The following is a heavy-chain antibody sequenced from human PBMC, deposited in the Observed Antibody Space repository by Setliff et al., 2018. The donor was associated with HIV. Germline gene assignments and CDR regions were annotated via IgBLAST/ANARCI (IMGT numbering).Heavy chain of an antibody. D-gene: IGHD6-13*01. CDR3: ATDPGYSSTWYSESLQH. V-gene: IGHV1-24*01. J-gene: IGHJ1*01. CDR2: FDPEDGET. Sequence: RASVKVSCKISGYTLTELSIHWVRQAPGKGLEWMANFDPEDGETFYAQKFQGRLTMTEDTSTDTAYMELSSLRSDDTAMYYCATDPGYSSTWYSESLQHWGQGTVVTVSS. CDR1: GYTLTELS.